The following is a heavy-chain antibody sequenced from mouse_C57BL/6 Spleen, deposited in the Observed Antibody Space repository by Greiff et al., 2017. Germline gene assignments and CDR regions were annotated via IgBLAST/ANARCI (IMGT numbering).Heavy chain of an antibody. J-gene: IGHJ2*01. D-gene: IGHD2-4*01. Sequence: QVQLQQSGAELVKPGASVKISCKASGYAFSSYWMNWVKQRPGKGLEWIGQIYPGDGDTNYNGKFKGKATLTADKSSSTAYMQLSSLTSEDSAVYFCARRDAYDDYDEGVFDYWGQGTTLTVSS. CDR3: ARRDAYDDYDEGVFDY. CDR1: GYAFSSYW. CDR2: IYPGDGDT. V-gene: IGHV1-80*01.